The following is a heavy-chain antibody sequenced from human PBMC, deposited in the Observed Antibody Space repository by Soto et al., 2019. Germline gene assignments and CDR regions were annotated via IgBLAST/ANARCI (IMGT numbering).Heavy chain of an antibody. Sequence: GGSLRLSCAASGFTFSSYAMSWVRQAPGKGLEWVSAISGSGGSTYYADSVKGRCTISRDNSKNTLYLQMNSLRAEDTAVYYCAKRQKYCTNGVCYHLFDYWGQGTLVTVSS. J-gene: IGHJ4*02. CDR2: ISGSGGST. CDR1: GFTFSSYA. CDR3: AKRQKYCTNGVCYHLFDY. V-gene: IGHV3-23*01. D-gene: IGHD2-8*01.